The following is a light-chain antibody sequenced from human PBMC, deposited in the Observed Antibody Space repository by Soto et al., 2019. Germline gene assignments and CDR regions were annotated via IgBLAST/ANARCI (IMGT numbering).Light chain of an antibody. CDR2: GAS. J-gene: IGKJ2*01. V-gene: IGKV1-39*01. Sequence: DMQMTQSPSSLSASVGDRVTLTCRASEAIINYVNWFQHRPGKAPKLLIYGASNLQSGVPSRFSGSGSGTDFTLTISSLQRDDFATYYCQQSFSLPYTFGQGTKLEIK. CDR3: QQSFSLPYT. CDR1: EAIINY.